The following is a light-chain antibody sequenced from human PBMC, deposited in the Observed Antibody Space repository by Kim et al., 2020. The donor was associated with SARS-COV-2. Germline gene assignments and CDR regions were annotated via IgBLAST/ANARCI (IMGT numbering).Light chain of an antibody. Sequence: GQSITISGTGTRMDFAGYNFVSWYQQHPGEAPKVIIYDVDVRPSGVSNRFSGSKSGNTASLTISEVQAEDEGDYYCSSFRSGNTLVFGGGTQLTVL. CDR2: DVD. CDR1: RMDFAGYNF. J-gene: IGLJ3*02. CDR3: SSFRSGNTLV. V-gene: IGLV2-14*04.